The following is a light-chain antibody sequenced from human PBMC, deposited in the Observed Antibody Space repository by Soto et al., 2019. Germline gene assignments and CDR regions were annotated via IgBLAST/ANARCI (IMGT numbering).Light chain of an antibody. J-gene: IGKJ4*01. CDR3: HHFSTYPLT. V-gene: IGKV1-13*02. CDR1: QGINNG. Sequence: AIQLTQSPSSLSASVGDRVTFTCRTSQGINNGLAWYQQKPGQPPKLLIYDASTLESGVSDRVSGRGSGTDFTLTISSLQPEDSATYYCHHFSTYPLTFGGGTKLEIK. CDR2: DAS.